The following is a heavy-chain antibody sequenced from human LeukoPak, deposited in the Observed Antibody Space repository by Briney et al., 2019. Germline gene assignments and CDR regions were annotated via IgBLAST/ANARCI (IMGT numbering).Heavy chain of an antibody. CDR1: GFTFSSYA. CDR3: AKDMEQLVEEFDY. D-gene: IGHD6-6*01. Sequence: GGSLRLSCAASGFTFSSYAMNWVRQAPGKGLEWVSGISGSGGSTYYADSVKGRFTISRDNSKNTLYLQMNSLRAEDTAIYYCAKDMEQLVEEFDYWGQGTLVTVSS. J-gene: IGHJ4*02. V-gene: IGHV3-23*01. CDR2: ISGSGGST.